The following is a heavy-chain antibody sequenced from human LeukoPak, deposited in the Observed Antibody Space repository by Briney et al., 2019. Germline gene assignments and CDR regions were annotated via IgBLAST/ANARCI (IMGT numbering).Heavy chain of an antibody. V-gene: IGHV3-64*01. Sequence: GGSLRLSCAASGFTFSDYAMHWVRQAPGKELEYVSAISSNGGSIHYANSVKGRFTISRDNSKNTLYLQMDSLRAEDMAVYYCARDRWDYDYRKYFFDYWGQGTLVTVSS. CDR1: GFTFSDYA. CDR3: ARDRWDYDYRKYFFDY. J-gene: IGHJ4*02. CDR2: ISSNGGSI. D-gene: IGHD4-11*01.